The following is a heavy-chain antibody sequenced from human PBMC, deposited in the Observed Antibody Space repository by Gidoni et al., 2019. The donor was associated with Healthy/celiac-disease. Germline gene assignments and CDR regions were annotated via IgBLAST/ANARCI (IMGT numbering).Heavy chain of an antibody. J-gene: IGHJ3*02. CDR1: GFTFGSYE. V-gene: IGHV3-48*03. D-gene: IGHD3-9*01. Sequence: EVQLVESGGGLVQPGGSLRLSCAASGFTFGSYEMNWVRQAPGKGLEWVSYISSSGSTIYYADSVKGRFTISRDNAKNSLYLQMNSLRAEDTAVYYCARDAYDILTGYYDIDAFDIWGQGTMVTVSS. CDR2: ISSSGSTI. CDR3: ARDAYDILTGYYDIDAFDI.